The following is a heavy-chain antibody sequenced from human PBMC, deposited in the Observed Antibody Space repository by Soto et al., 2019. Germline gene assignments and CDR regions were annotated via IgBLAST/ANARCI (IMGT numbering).Heavy chain of an antibody. CDR1: GFSVTTNY. Sequence: EVQLVETGGGLIQPGGSLRLSCLASGFSVTTNYIIWVRQPPGKGLEWVSTTFTGGSTHYADSVKGRFSISRDNSKNTVYLQMNNVRVEDTAVYYCAKKSPSSIQGWAFGMDVWGQGTTVSVSS. D-gene: IGHD1-26*01. J-gene: IGHJ6*02. V-gene: IGHV3-53*02. CDR3: AKKSPSSIQGWAFGMDV. CDR2: TFTGGST.